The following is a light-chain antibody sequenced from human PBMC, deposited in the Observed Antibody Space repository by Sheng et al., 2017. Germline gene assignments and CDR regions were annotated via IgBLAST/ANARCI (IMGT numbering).Light chain of an antibody. V-gene: IGKV1-5*03. Sequence: DIQMTQSPSTLAASVGDRVTITCRASQSVSTWLAWYQQKPGKAPKLLIYKASSLQSGVPSRFSGGGSGTEFTLTISSLQPDDFASYYCQQYQSYWTFGQGTKVEI. CDR1: QSVSTW. CDR3: QQYQSYWT. CDR2: KAS. J-gene: IGKJ1*01.